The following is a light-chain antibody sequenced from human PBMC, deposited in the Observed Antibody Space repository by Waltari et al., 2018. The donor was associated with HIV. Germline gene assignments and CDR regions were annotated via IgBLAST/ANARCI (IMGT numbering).Light chain of an antibody. CDR1: QSVSTY. J-gene: IGKJ4*01. V-gene: IGKV1-39*01. Sequence: DIQMTQSPSSLSASVGERVTITCRASQSVSTYLNWYQYKPGKAPKLLIYAASRLQSGVPPRFSGSGSGTDFTLTISSLQRDDSATYYCQESHSSSLTFGGGTGVEI. CDR3: QESHSSSLT. CDR2: AAS.